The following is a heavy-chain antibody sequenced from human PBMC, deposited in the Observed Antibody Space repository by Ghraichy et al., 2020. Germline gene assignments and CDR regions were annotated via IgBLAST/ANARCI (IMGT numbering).Heavy chain of an antibody. CDR3: ATNRGPWEVATPHY. V-gene: IGHV3-33*01. J-gene: IGHJ4*02. D-gene: IGHD1-26*01. CDR1: GFNFSTHC. Sequence: GGSLRLSCAASGFNFSTHCMNWVRQAPGKGLEWVALIWPDGSKTFYAESVKGRFTISRDNSKNTVSLHMNILTAEDTAIYYCATNRGPWEVATPHYWGLGTLLTVSS. CDR2: IWPDGSKT.